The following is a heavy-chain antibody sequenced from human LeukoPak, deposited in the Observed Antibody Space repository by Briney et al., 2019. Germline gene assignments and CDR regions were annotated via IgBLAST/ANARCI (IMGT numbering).Heavy chain of an antibody. V-gene: IGHV1-18*01. D-gene: IGHD3-3*01. CDR3: ARDEGDYDFWSGSGPVRYFDY. CDR1: GYTFTSYG. CDR2: ISAYNGNT. J-gene: IGHJ4*02. Sequence: GASVKVSCKASGYTFTSYGISWVRQAPGQGLEWMGWISAYNGNTNYAQKLQGRVTTTTDTSTSTAYMELRSLRSDDTAVYYCARDEGDYDFWSGSGPVRYFDYWGQGTLVTVSS.